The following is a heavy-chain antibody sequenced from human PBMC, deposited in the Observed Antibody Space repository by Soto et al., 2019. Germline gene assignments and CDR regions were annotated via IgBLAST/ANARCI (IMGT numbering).Heavy chain of an antibody. Sequence: PGESLKISCAASGFTFSSYSMNWVRQAPGKGLEWVSSISSSSSYIYYADSVKGRFTISRDNAKNSLYLQMNSLRAEDTAVYYCAREFWSGYYPLYYYYGMDVWGQGTTVTVSS. CDR1: GFTFSSYS. CDR2: ISSSSSYI. J-gene: IGHJ6*02. CDR3: AREFWSGYYPLYYYYGMDV. D-gene: IGHD3-3*01. V-gene: IGHV3-21*01.